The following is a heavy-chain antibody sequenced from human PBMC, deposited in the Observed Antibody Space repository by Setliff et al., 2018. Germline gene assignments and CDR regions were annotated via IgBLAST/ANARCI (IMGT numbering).Heavy chain of an antibody. Sequence: SETLSLTCTVSGGSINSRTYYWRWIRQSAGKGLEWIGHIYTSWSTVYNPSLKSRVNMSVNTSKNQFSLELTSVTAADTAVYYCARMSGFLYLDVWGNGTTVTVSS. D-gene: IGHD3-3*01. J-gene: IGHJ6*03. CDR3: ARMSGFLYLDV. V-gene: IGHV4-61*09. CDR1: GGSINSRTYY. CDR2: IYTSWST.